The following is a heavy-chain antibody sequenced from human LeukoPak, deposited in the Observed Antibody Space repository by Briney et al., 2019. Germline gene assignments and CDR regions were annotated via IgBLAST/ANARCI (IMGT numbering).Heavy chain of an antibody. D-gene: IGHD3-22*01. Sequence: SETLSLTCTVSGGSISSYYWSWIRQPPGKGLEWIGYIYYSGSTNYNPSLKSRVTTSVDTSKNQFSLKLGSVTAADTAVYYCARVQTGGPRASYYYDSSGYEIDYWGQGTLVTVSS. CDR1: GGSISSYY. V-gene: IGHV4-59*01. CDR3: ARVQTGGPRASYYYDSSGYEIDY. J-gene: IGHJ4*02. CDR2: IYYSGST.